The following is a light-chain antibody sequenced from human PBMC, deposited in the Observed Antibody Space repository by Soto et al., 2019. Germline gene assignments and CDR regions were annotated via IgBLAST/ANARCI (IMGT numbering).Light chain of an antibody. CDR2: GTS. CDR3: LQDYIYPRT. CDR1: QAIRTE. V-gene: IGKV1-6*01. J-gene: IGKJ1*01. Sequence: AIQMTQSPSSLSASVGDRVIITCRASQAIRTELGRYQHRPGKAPKLLIYGTSYLQSGVLSRFSGSGSGTDFALTIHGLQAEDFATYYSLQDYIYPRTFGQATTVDVK.